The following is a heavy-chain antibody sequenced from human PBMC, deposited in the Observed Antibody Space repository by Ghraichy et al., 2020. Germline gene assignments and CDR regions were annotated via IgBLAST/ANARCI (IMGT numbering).Heavy chain of an antibody. CDR1: GFTFSSYS. V-gene: IGHV3-21*01. Sequence: GGSLRLSCAASGFTFSSYSMNWVRQAPGKGLEWVSSISSSSSYIYYADSVKGRFTISRDNTKNSLYLQMNSLRAEDTAVYYCAKYQPLLAHAFDIWGQGTMVTVSS. CDR3: AKYQPLLAHAFDI. CDR2: ISSSSSYI. D-gene: IGHD2-2*01. J-gene: IGHJ3*02.